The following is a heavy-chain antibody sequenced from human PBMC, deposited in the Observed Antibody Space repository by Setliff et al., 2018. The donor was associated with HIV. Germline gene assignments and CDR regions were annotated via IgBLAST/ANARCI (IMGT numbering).Heavy chain of an antibody. CDR3: ARDTGVNVAPDGRGYHTFDF. CDR2: IYHRGGT. D-gene: IGHD2-8*02. V-gene: IGHV4-38-2*02. Sequence: PSETLSLTCSVSGSSISSNSYWWAWIRQPPGKGLEYIGTIYHRGGTFNNPSLKSRVVMSVDTSKNQFSLKLTFVTAADTATYYCARDTGVNVAPDGRGYHTFDFWGRGTMVTVSS. J-gene: IGHJ3*01. CDR1: GSSISSNSY.